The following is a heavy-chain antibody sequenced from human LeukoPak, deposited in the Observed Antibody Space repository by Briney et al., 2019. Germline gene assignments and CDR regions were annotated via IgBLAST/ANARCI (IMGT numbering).Heavy chain of an antibody. J-gene: IGHJ4*02. D-gene: IGHD3-9*01. CDR1: GGSISSSSYY. V-gene: IGHV4-39*07. CDR3: ARDLSDYDILTGYYLALYYFDY. Sequence: SETLSLTCTVSGGSISSSSYYWGWIRQPPGKGLEWIGSIYYSGSTYYNPSLKSRVTISVDTSMNQFSLKLSSVTAADTAVYYCARDLSDYDILTGYYLALYYFDYWGQGTLVTVSS. CDR2: IYYSGST.